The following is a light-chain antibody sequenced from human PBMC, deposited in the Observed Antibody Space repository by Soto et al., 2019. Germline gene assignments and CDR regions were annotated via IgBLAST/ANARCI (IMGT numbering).Light chain of an antibody. J-gene: IGKJ1*01. CDR1: QSVSSN. Sequence: EIVMTQSPATLSVSPGERATLSCRASQSVSSNLAWYQQKPGQATRLLIYGASTKATGIPARFSGSGSGTEFTLTISSLQSEDFAVYYCQHYNNWPPWTFGQGTKVDIK. CDR2: GAS. CDR3: QHYNNWPPWT. V-gene: IGKV3-15*01.